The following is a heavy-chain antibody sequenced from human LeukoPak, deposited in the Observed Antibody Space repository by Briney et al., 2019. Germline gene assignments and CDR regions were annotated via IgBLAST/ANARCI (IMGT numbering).Heavy chain of an antibody. V-gene: IGHV1-18*01. Sequence: ASVKVSCKTSGYSFTSYGISWVRQAPGQGLEWMGWISAYNDYTNYGQKFQGRVTMTTDTSTSTAYMELRSLRSDDTAVYYCARDLAGDTSGYRLWGQGTLVTVSS. CDR3: ARDLAGDTSGYRL. D-gene: IGHD3-22*01. CDR2: ISAYNDYT. J-gene: IGHJ4*02. CDR1: GYSFTSYG.